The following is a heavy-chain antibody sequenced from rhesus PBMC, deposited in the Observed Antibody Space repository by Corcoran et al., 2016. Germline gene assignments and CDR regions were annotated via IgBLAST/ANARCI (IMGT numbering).Heavy chain of an antibody. D-gene: IGHD3-3*01. Sequence: EVQLVESGGGLVQPGGSLRLSCAASGFTFSNSWMYWVRQAPGKGREWISAMNSGGGSTYYADSVKGRFTSSRENAKDTLYLQMTSLRTGDTAVDYCAKDRYNIWTGPRQGLDSWGQGVVVTVSS. J-gene: IGHJ6*01. CDR3: AKDRYNIWTGPRQGLDS. CDR1: GFTFSNSW. CDR2: MNSGGGST. V-gene: IGHV3-28*02.